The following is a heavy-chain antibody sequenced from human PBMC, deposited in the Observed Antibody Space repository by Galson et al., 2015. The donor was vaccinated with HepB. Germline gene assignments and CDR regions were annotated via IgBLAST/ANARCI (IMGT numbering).Heavy chain of an antibody. CDR1: GYTFTSYA. Sequence: QSGAEVKKPGASVKVSCKASGYTFTSYAISWVRQAPGQGLEWMGWISADIDYTNYAQRFQGRVTMTADASTRTAYMELRSLRSDDTAVYYCARDPAYCGADCRGASYYGLDVWGQGTTVTVSS. V-gene: IGHV1-18*01. J-gene: IGHJ6*02. D-gene: IGHD2-21*02. CDR2: ISADIDYT. CDR3: ARDPAYCGADCRGASYYGLDV.